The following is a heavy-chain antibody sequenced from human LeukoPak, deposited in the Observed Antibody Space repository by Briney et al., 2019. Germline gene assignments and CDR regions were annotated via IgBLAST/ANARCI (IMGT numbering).Heavy chain of an antibody. D-gene: IGHD2-2*01. CDR3: AREPPSGVVPAGY. CDR2: ISYDGRNT. CDR1: GFTLSNYG. V-gene: IGHV3-30*03. J-gene: IGHJ4*02. Sequence: PGGSLRLSCAASGFTLSNYGMHWVRQAPGKGLEWVAVISYDGRNTYYADSVKGRFTISRDNSKNTLYLQMNSLRAEDTAVYYCAREPPSGVVPAGYWGQGTLVTVSS.